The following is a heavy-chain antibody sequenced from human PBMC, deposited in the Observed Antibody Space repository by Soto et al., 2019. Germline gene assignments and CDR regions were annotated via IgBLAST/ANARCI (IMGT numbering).Heavy chain of an antibody. CDR1: GGAISSGGYY. Sequence: QVQLQESGPGLVKPSQTLSLTCTVSGGAISSGGYYWSWIRQHPGKGLEWIGYIYYSGSTYYNPSLKSRVTISVDTSKNQSSLKLNSVTAADRAVYDCARSSTSANYFAYWGQGTLFTVSS. CDR3: ARSSTSANYFAY. J-gene: IGHJ4*02. D-gene: IGHD2-2*01. CDR2: IYYSGST. V-gene: IGHV4-31*03.